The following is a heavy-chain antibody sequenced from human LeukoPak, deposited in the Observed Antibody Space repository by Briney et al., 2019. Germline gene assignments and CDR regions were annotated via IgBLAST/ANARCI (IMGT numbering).Heavy chain of an antibody. D-gene: IGHD3-3*01. Sequence: ASVKVSCKASGYTFTSYGISWVRQAPGQGLEWMGWISAYNGNTNYAQKLQGRVTMTTDTSTSTAYMEPRSLRSDDTAVYYCARDYDFWSGYYTAGLFDYWGQGTLVTVSS. CDR3: ARDYDFWSGYYTAGLFDY. CDR2: ISAYNGNT. V-gene: IGHV1-18*01. J-gene: IGHJ4*02. CDR1: GYTFTSYG.